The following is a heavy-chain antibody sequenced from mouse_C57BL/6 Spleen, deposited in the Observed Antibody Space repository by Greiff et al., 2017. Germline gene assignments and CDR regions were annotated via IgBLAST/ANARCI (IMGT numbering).Heavy chain of an antibody. V-gene: IGHV1-59*01. CDR2: IDPSGSYT. CDR1: GYTFTSYW. Sequence: VQLQQPGAELVRPGTSVKLSCKASGYTFTSYWMGWVKQRPGQGLEWIGVIDPSGSYTNYNQKFKGKATLTVDTSSSTAYMQLSSLTSVDSAVYDCASGRISYGSSSPFDDWGQGTTLTVSS. CDR3: ASGRISYGSSSPFDD. D-gene: IGHD1-1*01. J-gene: IGHJ2*01.